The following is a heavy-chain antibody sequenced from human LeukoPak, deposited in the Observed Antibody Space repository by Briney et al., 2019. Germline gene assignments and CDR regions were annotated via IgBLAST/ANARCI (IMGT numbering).Heavy chain of an antibody. Sequence: EGSLRLSCADSGFTVSSNRISWARQAPRKWLEWVSVITPDGTTAHTSSVRGRFSNFMDHSNFAVFLQMNDLIFDDPAVYYCARDGWGSLEFDRWGQGTRVIVSS. CDR3: ARDGWGSLEFDR. J-gene: IGHJ4*02. CDR1: GFTVSSNR. D-gene: IGHD3-10*01. CDR2: ITPDGTT. V-gene: IGHV3-66*02.